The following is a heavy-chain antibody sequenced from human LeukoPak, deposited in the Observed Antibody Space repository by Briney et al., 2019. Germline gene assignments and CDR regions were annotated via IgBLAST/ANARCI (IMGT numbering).Heavy chain of an antibody. Sequence: GGSLRLSCEVSGFTFSSYALSWVRQAPGKGLEWVSALSGSGTSTYYADSVKGRFTISRDNSKNTLYLQMNSLRAEVTAVYYCATPYFDFWSGYYRGWSQGTLVTVSS. J-gene: IGHJ4*02. CDR2: LSGSGTST. CDR1: GFTFSSYA. CDR3: ATPYFDFWSGYYRG. V-gene: IGHV3-23*01. D-gene: IGHD3-3*01.